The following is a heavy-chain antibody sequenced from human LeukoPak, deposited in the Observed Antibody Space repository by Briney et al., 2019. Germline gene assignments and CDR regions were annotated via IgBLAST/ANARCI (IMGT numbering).Heavy chain of an antibody. V-gene: IGHV3-15*01. J-gene: IGHJ4*02. D-gene: IGHD3-10*01. CDR3: TLGSGSDTFDY. CDR2: IKSKTDGGTT. Sequence: GGSLRHSCAASGFTFSNAWMSWVRQAPGKGLEWVGRIKSKTDGGTTDYAAPVKGRFTISRDDSKNTLYLQMNSLKTEDTAVYYCTLGSGSDTFDYWGQGTLATVSS. CDR1: GFTFSNAW.